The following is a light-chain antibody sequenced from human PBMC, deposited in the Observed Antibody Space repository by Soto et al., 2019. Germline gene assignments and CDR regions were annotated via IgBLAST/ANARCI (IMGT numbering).Light chain of an antibody. J-gene: IGKJ1*01. CDR3: QQYGSSPRT. CDR2: GAS. Sequence: EIVLTQSPGTLSLSPGEIATLSCRASQSVSTNYLAWYQQKPGQAPRLLIYGASSRATGIPDRFSGSGSGTDFTLTISRLEPEDFAVYYCQQYGSSPRTFGQGTKVDIK. V-gene: IGKV3-20*01. CDR1: QSVSTNY.